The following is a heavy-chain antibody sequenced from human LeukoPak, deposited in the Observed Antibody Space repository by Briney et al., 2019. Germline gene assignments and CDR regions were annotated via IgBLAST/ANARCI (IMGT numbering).Heavy chain of an antibody. CDR1: GGSISSYY. V-gene: IGHV4-59*12. D-gene: IGHD2-2*01. J-gene: IGHJ5*02. CDR2: INYSGDS. CDR3: ARDLAYCRTARCYDWFDP. Sequence: SETPSLTSTVSGGSISSYYWSWFRQPPGKGLEWLGYINYSGDSNYSPSLNRRVTMSVATSKNQFSMRLSSVTAADTATYYSARDLAYCRTARCYDWFDPWGQGTIVTVSS.